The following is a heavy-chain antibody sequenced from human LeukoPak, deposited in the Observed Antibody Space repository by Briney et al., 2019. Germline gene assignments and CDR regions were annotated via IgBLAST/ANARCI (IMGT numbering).Heavy chain of an antibody. CDR1: GYTFTSYG. D-gene: IGHD3-10*01. V-gene: IGHV1-18*04. CDR3: ARGAYDSGTYNWFDP. Sequence: ASVKVSCKASGYTFTSYGISWVRQAPGQGLEWMGWISAYNGDTNYAQKLQGRVTMTTDTSTTTAYMELRSLRSDDTAVYYSARGAYDSGTYNWFDPWGQGTLVTVFS. CDR2: ISAYNGDT. J-gene: IGHJ5*02.